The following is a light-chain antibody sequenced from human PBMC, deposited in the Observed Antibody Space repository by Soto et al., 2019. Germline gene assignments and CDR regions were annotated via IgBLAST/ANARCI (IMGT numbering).Light chain of an antibody. CDR2: GAS. J-gene: IGKJ2*01. CDR3: QQYGSSPRVYT. CDR1: QSVSSSY. Sequence: EIVLTQSPGTLSLSPGDRATLSCRASQSVSSSYLAWYQQKPGQAPRLLIYGASSRATGIPDRFSGSGSGTDFTLTIGSLEPEAFAVYYCQQYGSSPRVYTFGQGTKLEIK. V-gene: IGKV3-20*01.